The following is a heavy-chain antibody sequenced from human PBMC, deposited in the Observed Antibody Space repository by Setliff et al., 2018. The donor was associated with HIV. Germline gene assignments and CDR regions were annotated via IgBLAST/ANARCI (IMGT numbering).Heavy chain of an antibody. CDR3: ARQGGYSGYGFYYYYYYMDV. V-gene: IGHV4-39*01. CDR2: IYYSGST. CDR1: GGSISSNSYY. Sequence: SETLSLTCTVSGGSISSNSYYWGWIRQPPGKGLEWIGSIYYSGSTYYNPSLKSRVTISVDTSKNQFSLKLSSVTAANTAVYYCARQGGYSGYGFYYYYYYMDVWGKGTTVTVSS. J-gene: IGHJ6*03. D-gene: IGHD5-12*01.